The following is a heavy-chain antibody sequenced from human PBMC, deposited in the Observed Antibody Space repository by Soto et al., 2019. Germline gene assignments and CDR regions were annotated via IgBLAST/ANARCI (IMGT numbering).Heavy chain of an antibody. J-gene: IGHJ6*02. CDR1: GGTFSSYA. CDR2: IIPIFGTA. V-gene: IGHV1-69*12. Sequence: QVQLVQSGAEVKKPGSSVKVSYKASGGTFSSYAISWVRQAPGQGLEWMGGIIPIFGTANYAQKFQGRVTITADESTSTAYMGLSSLRFQVTAVYYCARGPGGWRVYYYYYGMDVWGQGTTVTVSS. CDR3: ARGPGGWRVYYYYYGMDV. D-gene: IGHD6-19*01.